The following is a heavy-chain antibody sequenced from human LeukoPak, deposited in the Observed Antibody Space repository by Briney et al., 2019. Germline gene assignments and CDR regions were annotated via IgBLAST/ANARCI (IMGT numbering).Heavy chain of an antibody. CDR3: ARDSHIAVAED. D-gene: IGHD6-19*01. J-gene: IGHJ4*02. Sequence: ASVKVSCKASGYTFTSYYMHWVRQAPGQGLEWMGIINPSGGSTSYAQKFQGRVTMARDTSTSTVYMELSSLRSEDTAVYYCARDSHIAVAEDWGQGTLVTVSS. CDR1: GYTFTSYY. CDR2: INPSGGST. V-gene: IGHV1-46*01.